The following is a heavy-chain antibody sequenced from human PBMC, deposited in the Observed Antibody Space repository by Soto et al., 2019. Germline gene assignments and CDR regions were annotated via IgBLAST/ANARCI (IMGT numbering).Heavy chain of an antibody. CDR3: AKFEREGGGLAFDI. D-gene: IGHD3-16*01. CDR1: GFTFSSYA. CDR2: ISSNGGST. J-gene: IGHJ3*02. V-gene: IGHV3-64D*06. Sequence: GGSLRLSCSASGFTFSSYAMHWVRQAPGKGLEYVSAISSNGGSTYYADSVKGRFTISRDNSKNTLYLQMSSLRAEDTAVYYCAKFEREGGGLAFDIWGQGTMVTVSS.